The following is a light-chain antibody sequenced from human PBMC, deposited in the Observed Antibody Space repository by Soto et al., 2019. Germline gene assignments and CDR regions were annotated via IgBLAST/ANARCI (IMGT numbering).Light chain of an antibody. Sequence: DIVMTQSPLSLPVPPGEPPSTSCRSRQGLLHSNGHHYLEWYLQKTAQTPRLLIFLVSHRTSGVPVRFSGSASGAEDTLKITRVEAEDVGVYYCMPSVQPPWTVGQGTKVEIK. CDR2: LVS. CDR1: QGLLHSNGHHY. J-gene: IGKJ1*01. V-gene: IGKV2-28*01. CDR3: MPSVQPPWT.